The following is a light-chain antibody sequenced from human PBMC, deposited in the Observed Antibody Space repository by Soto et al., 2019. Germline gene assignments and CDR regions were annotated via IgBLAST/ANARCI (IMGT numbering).Light chain of an antibody. CDR3: AAWDDSLSGHVV. J-gene: IGLJ2*01. CDR2: RNN. V-gene: IGLV1-47*01. CDR1: SANIGSNY. Sequence: QLVLTQPPSASGTPGQRVTSSCSGSSANIGSNYVYCYQQLPGTAPKLLIYRNNQRPSGVPDRFSGAKSGTSASLAISGLRSEDEADYYCAAWDDSLSGHVVFGGGTKLTVL.